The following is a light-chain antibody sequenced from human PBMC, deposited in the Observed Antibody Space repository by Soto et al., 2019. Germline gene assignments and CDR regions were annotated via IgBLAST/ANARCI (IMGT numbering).Light chain of an antibody. Sequence: EIVMTQSPATLSVSPGERATLSCRASQSVSSNLAWYQQKPGQAPRLLIYGASTRATGIPARFSGSGSGTEFTLTISSLQSEDFAVYYCQQCNNWPPWTFGQGPKVDIK. CDR2: GAS. J-gene: IGKJ1*01. V-gene: IGKV3-15*01. CDR1: QSVSSN. CDR3: QQCNNWPPWT.